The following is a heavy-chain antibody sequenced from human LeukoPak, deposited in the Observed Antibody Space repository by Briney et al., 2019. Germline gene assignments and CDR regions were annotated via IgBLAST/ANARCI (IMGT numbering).Heavy chain of an antibody. CDR2: ISPYSGNT. D-gene: IGHD2-15*01. V-gene: IGHV1-18*01. CDR1: GYTFTSYG. Sequence: GASVKVSCKASGYTFTSYGISWVRQAPGQGLEWMGWISPYSGNTNYAQKLQGRVSMTTDTSTTTAYMELRSLRSDDTAVYYCAREDIWWFDPWGQGTLVTVSS. CDR3: AREDIWWFDP. J-gene: IGHJ5*02.